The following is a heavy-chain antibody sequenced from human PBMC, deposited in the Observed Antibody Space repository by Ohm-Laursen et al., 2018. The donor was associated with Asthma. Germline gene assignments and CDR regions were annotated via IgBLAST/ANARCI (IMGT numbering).Heavy chain of an antibody. D-gene: IGHD2-2*01. CDR2: ISSSRSSI. J-gene: IGHJ2*01. CDR3: ARRLVPAVNWYFDL. CDR1: GFTFSSYS. V-gene: IGHV3-48*04. Sequence: SLRLSCAASGFTFSSYSMNWVRQAPGKGLEWISYISSSRSSIYYAESVKGRFTISRDNAKNSLYLQMNSLRAEDTAVYYCARRLVPAVNWYFDLWGRGTLVTVSS.